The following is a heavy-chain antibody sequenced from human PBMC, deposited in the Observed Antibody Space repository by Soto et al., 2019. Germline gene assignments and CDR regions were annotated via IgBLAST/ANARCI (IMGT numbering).Heavy chain of an antibody. CDR3: ARHLAGSRSYVYNGMDV. D-gene: IGHD3-10*01. V-gene: IGHV4-39*01. CDR1: GGSISNTNSY. J-gene: IGHJ6*02. CDR2: IYYSDTT. Sequence: PSETLSLTCSVSGGSISNTNSYWGWIRQPPGKGLEWIGTIYYSDTTFYNPSLKSRVTIFVDTSKNQFSLKLGSATATDTAVYYCARHLAGSRSYVYNGMDVWGQGTTVTSP.